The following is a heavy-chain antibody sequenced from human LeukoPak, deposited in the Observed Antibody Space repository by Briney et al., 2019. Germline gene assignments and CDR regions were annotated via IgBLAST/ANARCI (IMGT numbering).Heavy chain of an antibody. CDR3: ARAARGYSYAF. D-gene: IGHD5-18*01. V-gene: IGHV1-2*02. J-gene: IGHJ4*02. Sequence: ASVKVSCKASGYTFTSYGISWVRQAPGQGLEWMGWINPNSGGTNYAQKFQGRVTMTRDTSISTAYMELSRLRSDDTAVYYCARAARGYSYAFWGQGTLVTVSS. CDR2: INPNSGGT. CDR1: GYTFTSYG.